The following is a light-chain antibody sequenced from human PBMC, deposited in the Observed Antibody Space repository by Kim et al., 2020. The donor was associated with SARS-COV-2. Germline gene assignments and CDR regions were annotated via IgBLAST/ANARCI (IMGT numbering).Light chain of an antibody. Sequence: IVMPQSPESLAVSLGERATISCKSNETIFYYSNNMDYLAWYQQKPGQPPKLLIYWASTRQSGVPDRFSGGGSRTDFTLTITSLQPEDVAVYYCHQYFRTPYSFGQGTKLEI. J-gene: IGKJ2*03. V-gene: IGKV4-1*01. CDR3: HQYFRTPYS. CDR1: ETIFYYSNNMDY. CDR2: WAS.